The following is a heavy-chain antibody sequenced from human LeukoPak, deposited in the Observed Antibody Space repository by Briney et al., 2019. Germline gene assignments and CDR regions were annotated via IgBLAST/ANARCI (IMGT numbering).Heavy chain of an antibody. Sequence: PGGSLILSCAASGFTFSSYWMHWVRQAPGKGLVWVSRINSDGSSTSYADSVKGRFTISRDNAKNTLYLQMDSLRAEDTAMYYCARGTGSYYSLGYWGQGTLVTVSS. CDR1: GFTFSSYW. D-gene: IGHD1-26*01. J-gene: IGHJ4*02. V-gene: IGHV3-74*01. CDR3: ARGTGSYYSLGY. CDR2: INSDGSST.